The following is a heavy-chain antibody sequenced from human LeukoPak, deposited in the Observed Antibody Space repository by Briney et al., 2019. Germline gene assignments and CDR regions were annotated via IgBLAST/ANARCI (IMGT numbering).Heavy chain of an antibody. CDR3: ARLSGHYDILTGYHKDWYFDL. CDR2: MYYTGTT. J-gene: IGHJ2*01. CDR1: GDSIYSYY. Sequence: SETPSLTCTPSGDSIYSYYWSWIRQPPGKGLEWLGYMYYTGTTKFNRSLKSRVTMSVDTSKNQFSLKLRSVIPADTAVYYCARLSGHYDILTGYHKDWYFDLWGRGTLVTVSS. V-gene: IGHV4-59*01. D-gene: IGHD3-9*01.